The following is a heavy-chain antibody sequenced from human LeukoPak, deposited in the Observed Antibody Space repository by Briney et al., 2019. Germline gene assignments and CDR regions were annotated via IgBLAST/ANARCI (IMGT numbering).Heavy chain of an antibody. J-gene: IGHJ4*02. CDR1: GGSISRYY. CDR2: IYYSGST. CDR3: ARLSSIQLWLDY. Sequence: SETLSLTCTVSGGSISRYYWSWIRQPPGKGLEWIGYIYYSGSTNYNPSLKSRVTISVDTSKNQFSLKLSSVTAADTAVYYCARLSSIQLWLDYWGQGTLVTVSS. D-gene: IGHD5-18*01. V-gene: IGHV4-59*08.